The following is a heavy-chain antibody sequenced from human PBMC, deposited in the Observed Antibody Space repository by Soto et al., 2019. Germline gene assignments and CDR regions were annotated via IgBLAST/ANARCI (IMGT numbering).Heavy chain of an antibody. D-gene: IGHD2-2*01. Sequence: GASVKVSCKASGYTFTSYGISWVRQAPGQGLEKMGWISAYNGNTNYAQKLQGRVTMITDTSTSTAYMELRSLRSDDTAVYYCARDLAVWGPVVVPAAMLGYYYYGMDVWGQGTTVTVSS. CDR3: ARDLAVWGPVVVPAAMLGYYYYGMDV. J-gene: IGHJ6*02. CDR1: GYTFTSYG. V-gene: IGHV1-18*01. CDR2: ISAYNGNT.